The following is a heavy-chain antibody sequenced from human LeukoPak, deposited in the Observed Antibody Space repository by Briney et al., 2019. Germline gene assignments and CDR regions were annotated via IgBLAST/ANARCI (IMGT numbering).Heavy chain of an antibody. CDR2: INSDGSEK. D-gene: IGHD6-19*01. CDR1: GFPFTSHW. J-gene: IGHJ5*02. Sequence: GGSLRLSCAASGFPFTSHWLSWFRQSPGRGLEWVAHINSDGSEKNYVDSVKGRFTISRDNARNSQFLQMNSLRAEDTAVYYRAKEKQWLVLWFDPWGQGTLVTVSS. V-gene: IGHV3-7*01. CDR3: AKEKQWLVLWFDP.